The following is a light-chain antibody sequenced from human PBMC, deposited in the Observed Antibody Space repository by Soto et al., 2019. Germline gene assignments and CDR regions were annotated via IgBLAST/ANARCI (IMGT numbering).Light chain of an antibody. V-gene: IGKV3-15*01. J-gene: IGKJ5*01. Sequence: EIVMTPSPSTLSLSPRDRVTLSRRASRTVHSNVAWYQHKPGQAPRLLIYGASFRATGMPARFSGSGFGTEFTLTISSLQSEDFAVYYCQQYNNWPPITFGQGTRLEIK. CDR2: GAS. CDR3: QQYNNWPPIT. CDR1: RTVHSN.